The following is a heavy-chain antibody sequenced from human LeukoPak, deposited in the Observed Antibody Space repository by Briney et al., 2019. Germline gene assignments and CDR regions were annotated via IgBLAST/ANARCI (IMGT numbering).Heavy chain of an antibody. CDR1: GGSFSGYY. V-gene: IGHV4-34*01. J-gene: IGHJ4*02. CDR3: ARVHPVDYYGSGSGFDY. D-gene: IGHD3-10*01. CDR2: INHSGGT. Sequence: SETLSLTCAVYGGSFSGYYWSWIRQPPGRGLQWIGEINHSGGTNYYPSLKSRVTISVDTSKNQFSLKLSSVTAADTAVYYCARVHPVDYYGSGSGFDYWGQGTLVTVSS.